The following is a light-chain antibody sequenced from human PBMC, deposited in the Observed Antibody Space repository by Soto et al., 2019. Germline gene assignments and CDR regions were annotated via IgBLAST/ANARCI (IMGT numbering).Light chain of an antibody. Sequence: QSVLTQPPSVSGAPGQRVPLSCTGNNSNLGAGYDVHWYQQLPGAAPKLVIFGNRNRPSGVPERFSGSKSGTSASLAITGLQAEDEADYYCQAYDYSLTAFVFGGGTKLTVL. V-gene: IGLV1-40*01. CDR1: NSNLGAGYD. CDR2: GNR. J-gene: IGLJ3*02. CDR3: QAYDYSLTAFV.